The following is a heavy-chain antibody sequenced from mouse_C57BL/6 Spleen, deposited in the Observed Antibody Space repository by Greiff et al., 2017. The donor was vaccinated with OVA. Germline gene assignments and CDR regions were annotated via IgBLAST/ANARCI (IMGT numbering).Heavy chain of an antibody. D-gene: IGHD2-1*01. Sequence: VQLQQSGAELVRPGTSVKMSCKASGYTFTNYWIGWAKQRPGHGLEWIGDISPGGGYTNYTEKFKGKATLTADKSSSTAYMQFSSLTSEDSAIYYCARFYGNYNFDYWGQGTTLTVSS. CDR2: ISPGGGYT. V-gene: IGHV1-63*01. J-gene: IGHJ2*01. CDR3: ARFYGNYNFDY. CDR1: GYTFTNYW.